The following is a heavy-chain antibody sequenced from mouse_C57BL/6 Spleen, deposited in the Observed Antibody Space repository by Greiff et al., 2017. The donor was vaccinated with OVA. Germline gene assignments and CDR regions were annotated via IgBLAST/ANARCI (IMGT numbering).Heavy chain of an antibody. V-gene: IGHV10-1*01. CDR3: VRHDYDEGGFDY. Sequence: EPGGGLVQPKGSLKLSCAASGFSFNTYAMNWVRQAPGKGLEWVARIRSKSNNYATYYADSVKDRFTISRDDSESMLYLQMNNLKTEDTAMYYCVRHDYDEGGFDYWGQGTTLTVSS. D-gene: IGHD2-4*01. CDR2: IRSKSNNYAT. J-gene: IGHJ2*01. CDR1: GFSFNTYA.